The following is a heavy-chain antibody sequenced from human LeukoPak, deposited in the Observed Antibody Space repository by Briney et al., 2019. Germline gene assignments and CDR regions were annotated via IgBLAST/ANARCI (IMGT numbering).Heavy chain of an antibody. CDR2: INPNSGGT. V-gene: IGHV1-2*02. CDR3: ARLSRRYCSSTSCYVGEFDY. J-gene: IGHJ4*02. Sequence: ASVKVSCKASGYTFTGYYMHWVRQAPGQGLEWMGWINPNSGGTNYAQKFQGRVTMTRDTSISTAYMELSRLRSDDTAVYYCARLSRRYCSSTSCYVGEFDYWGQGTLVTVSS. D-gene: IGHD2-2*01. CDR1: GYTFTGYY.